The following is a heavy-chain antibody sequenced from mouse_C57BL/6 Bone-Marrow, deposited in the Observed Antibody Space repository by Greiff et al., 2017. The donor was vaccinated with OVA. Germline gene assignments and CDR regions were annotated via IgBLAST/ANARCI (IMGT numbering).Heavy chain of an antibody. CDR2: IDPSDSET. Sequence: VQLQQPGAELVRPGSSVKLSCKASGYTFTSYWMHWVKQRPIQGLEWIGNIDPSDSETHYNQKFKDKATLTVDKSSSTAYMQFSSLTSEDSAVYYCARWDGYPYYFDYWGQGTTLTVSS. V-gene: IGHV1-52*01. D-gene: IGHD2-3*01. J-gene: IGHJ2*01. CDR3: ARWDGYPYYFDY. CDR1: GYTFTSYW.